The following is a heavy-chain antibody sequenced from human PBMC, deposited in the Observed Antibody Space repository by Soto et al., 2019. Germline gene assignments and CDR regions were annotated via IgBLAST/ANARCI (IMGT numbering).Heavy chain of an antibody. Sequence: GGSLRLSCAASGFTFSSYWMSWVRQAPGKGLEWVANIKQDGSEKYYVDSVKGRFTISRDNAKNSLYLQMNSLRAEDTAVYYCARDQGITIFGVVYYYYYGMDVWGQGTTVTVSS. D-gene: IGHD3-3*01. V-gene: IGHV3-7*05. CDR1: GFTFSSYW. J-gene: IGHJ6*02. CDR3: ARDQGITIFGVVYYYYYGMDV. CDR2: IKQDGSEK.